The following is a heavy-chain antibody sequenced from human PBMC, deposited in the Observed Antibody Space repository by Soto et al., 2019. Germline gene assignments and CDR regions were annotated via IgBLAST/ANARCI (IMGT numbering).Heavy chain of an antibody. CDR3: PRAYRGSSWWADYGMDV. J-gene: IGHJ6*02. V-gene: IGHV4-34*01. CDR1: GGSFSGYY. CDR2: INHSGST. Sequence: PSEILSLTCAVYGGSFSGYYWSWIRQPPGKGVEWIGEINHSGSTNYNPSLKSRVTISVDTSKNQFSLKLSSVTAADTAVYYCPRAYRGSSWWADYGMDVWGQGTTVTVSS. D-gene: IGHD6-13*01.